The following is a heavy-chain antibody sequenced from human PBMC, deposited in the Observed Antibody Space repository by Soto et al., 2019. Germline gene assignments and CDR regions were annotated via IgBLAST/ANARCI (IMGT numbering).Heavy chain of an antibody. Sequence: QVHLVESGGGVVQPGKSLRLSCTASGLTFSSYAVHWVRQAPGKGLEWVSVISGDGGNKYFAESVRGRFLISRDNSKNTVYLQMNSLRHEDTAVYFCARRLTSTVSALGHWGQGTLVTVSS. J-gene: IGHJ4*02. D-gene: IGHD6-19*01. CDR3: ARRLTSTVSALGH. V-gene: IGHV3-30-3*01. CDR2: ISGDGGNK. CDR1: GLTFSSYA.